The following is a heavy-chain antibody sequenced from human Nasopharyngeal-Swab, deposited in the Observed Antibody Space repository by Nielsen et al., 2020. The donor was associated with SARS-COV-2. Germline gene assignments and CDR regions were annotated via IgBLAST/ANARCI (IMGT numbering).Heavy chain of an antibody. CDR2: INQSGST. V-gene: IGHV4-34*01. Sequence: SETLSLTCAVYGGSFSGYYWSWIRQPPGKGLEWIGEINQSGSTNYNPSLKSRVTISVDTSKNQFSLKLSSATAADTAVYYCARERKGAIFGVVIMKGARRMDVWGQGTTVTVSS. D-gene: IGHD3-3*01. J-gene: IGHJ6*02. CDR3: ARERKGAIFGVVIMKGARRMDV. CDR1: GGSFSGYY.